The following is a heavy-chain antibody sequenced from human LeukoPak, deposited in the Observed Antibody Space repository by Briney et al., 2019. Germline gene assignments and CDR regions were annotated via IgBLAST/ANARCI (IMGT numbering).Heavy chain of an antibody. CDR2: IYYSGSA. V-gene: IGHV4-59*01. Sequence: SETLSLTCTVSGGSISSYYWSWIRQPPGKGLEWIGYIYYSGSANYNPSLKSRVTISVDTSKNQFSLKLSSVTAADTAVYYCARGSGVSSDYWGQGTLVTVSS. D-gene: IGHD3-10*01. CDR1: GGSISSYY. CDR3: ARGSGVSSDY. J-gene: IGHJ4*02.